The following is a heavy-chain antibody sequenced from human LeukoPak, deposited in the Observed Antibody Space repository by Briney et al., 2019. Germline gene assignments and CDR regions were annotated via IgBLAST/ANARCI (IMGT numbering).Heavy chain of an antibody. CDR1: GFHFSCYS. Sequence: GSLRLFFAASGFHFSCYSMEWIRQAPGKGLGWVPSLSSRSSYIYYADSVKGRFTISRDNAKNSLYLQMNSLRAEDTAVYYCARANDNYYYYYMDVWGKGTTVTISS. J-gene: IGHJ6*03. CDR2: LSSRSSYI. D-gene: IGHD3-9*01. CDR3: ARANDNYYYYYMDV. V-gene: IGHV3-21*01.